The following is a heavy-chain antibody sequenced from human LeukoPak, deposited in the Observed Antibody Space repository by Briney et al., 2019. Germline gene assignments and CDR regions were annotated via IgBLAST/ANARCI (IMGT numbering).Heavy chain of an antibody. CDR1: GYTFTSYY. D-gene: IGHD3-3*01. J-gene: IGHJ4*02. CDR2: ISYDGSNK. V-gene: IGHV3-30*18. CDR3: ANGPADFWSGYYDFDY. Sequence: SCKASGYTFTSYYMHWVRQAPGKGLEWVAVISYDGSNKYYADSVKGRFTISRDNSKNTLYLQMNSLRAEDTAVYYCANGPADFWSGYYDFDYWGQGTLVTVSS.